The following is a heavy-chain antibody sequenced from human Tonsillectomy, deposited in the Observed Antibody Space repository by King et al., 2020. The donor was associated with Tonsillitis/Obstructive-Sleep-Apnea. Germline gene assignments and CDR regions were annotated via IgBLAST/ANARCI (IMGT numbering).Heavy chain of an antibody. CDR2: LYYRGST. V-gene: IGHV4-59*08. D-gene: IGHD4-17*01. CDR1: AGYISSHY. CDR3: ARHGYGDYGDAFDI. J-gene: IGHJ3*02. Sequence: QLQESGPGLVKPSETLSLTCNVSAGYISSHYWSWIRQPPGKGLEWIGNLYYRGSTNYSPSLKSRVTMSVDTSKNQFSLKLSSVTAADTAVYYCARHGYGDYGDAFDIWGQGTKVTVYS.